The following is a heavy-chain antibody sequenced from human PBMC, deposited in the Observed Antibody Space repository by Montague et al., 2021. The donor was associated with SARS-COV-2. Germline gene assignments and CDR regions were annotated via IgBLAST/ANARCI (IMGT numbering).Heavy chain of an antibody. V-gene: IGHV4-39*07. CDR2: LYYSGAT. CDR1: GGSISDSNFH. D-gene: IGHD2-21*01. Sequence: SETLSLTCTVSGGSISDSNFHWGWIRQPPGKGLEWIGTLYYSGATYYNPSLKSRVTTSMDTSKNQFSLKLTSAIVADTAVYYCARLRGGTPGEHWGQGALVTVSS. CDR3: ARLRGGTPGEH. J-gene: IGHJ4*02.